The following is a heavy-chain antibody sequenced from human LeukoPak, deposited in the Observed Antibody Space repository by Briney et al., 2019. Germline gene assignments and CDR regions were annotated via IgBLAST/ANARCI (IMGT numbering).Heavy chain of an antibody. D-gene: IGHD2-2*02. CDR1: GGSFSGYY. CDR2: INHSGST. Sequence: SETLSLTCAVYGGSFSGYYWSWIRQPPGKGLEWIGEINHSGSTNYNPSLKSRVTISVDTSKNQFSLKLSSVTAADTAVYYCARVFSVVVPAAILDYGMDVRGQGTTVTVSS. CDR3: ARVFSVVVPAAILDYGMDV. V-gene: IGHV4-34*01. J-gene: IGHJ6*02.